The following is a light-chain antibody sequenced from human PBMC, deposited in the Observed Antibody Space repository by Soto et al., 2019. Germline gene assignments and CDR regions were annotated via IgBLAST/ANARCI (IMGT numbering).Light chain of an antibody. V-gene: IGKV3-11*01. CDR1: QSVSRY. CDR3: QTRGSWPPVCS. J-gene: IGKJ2*02. CDR2: DAS. Sequence: EIVLTQSPATLYLSPGERATLSCSASQSVSRYLAWYQQKPGQAPRLLIYDASNRATGIPARFSGSGSGTDFTLTCSSLAAEDFGVYYCQTRGSWPPVCSLGQGTKWEIK.